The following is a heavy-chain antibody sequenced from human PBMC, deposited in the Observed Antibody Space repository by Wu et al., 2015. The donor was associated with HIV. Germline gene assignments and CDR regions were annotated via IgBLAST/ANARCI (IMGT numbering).Heavy chain of an antibody. CDR2: MNPNSGNT. Sequence: QVQLVQSGAEVKKPGASVKVSCKASGYTFTSYDINWVRQATGQGLEWMGWMNPNSGNTGYAQKLQGRVTMTTDTSTSTAYMELRSLRSDDTAVYYCASGREDIVVVPAAIALEFWGQGTLVTVSS. V-gene: IGHV1-8*01. D-gene: IGHD2-2*02. CDR1: GYTFTSYD. J-gene: IGHJ4*02. CDR3: ASGREDIVVVPAAIALEF.